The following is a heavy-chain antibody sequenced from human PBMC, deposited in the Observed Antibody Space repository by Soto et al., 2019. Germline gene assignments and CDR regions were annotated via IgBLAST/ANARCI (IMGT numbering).Heavy chain of an antibody. CDR1: GGSFSGYY. Sequence: SETLSLTCAVYGGSFSGYYWSWIRQPPGKGLEWIGEINHSGSTNYNPSLKSRVTISVDTSKNQFSLKLSSVTAADTAVYYCARGGIAVLEYSGASGYFDYWGQGTLVTVSS. CDR2: INHSGST. J-gene: IGHJ4*02. CDR3: ARGGIAVLEYSGASGYFDY. V-gene: IGHV4-34*01. D-gene: IGHD5-12*01.